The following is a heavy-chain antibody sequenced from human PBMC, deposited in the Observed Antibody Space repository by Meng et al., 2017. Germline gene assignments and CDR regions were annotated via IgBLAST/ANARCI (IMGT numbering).Heavy chain of an antibody. CDR2: IYYSRST. D-gene: IGHD2/OR15-2a*01. CDR3: ARRSTSLMGTFDV. J-gene: IGHJ3*01. Sequence: SETLCLTGTVFGASISSYYWSWIRQPPGKGLEWIGYIYYSRSTNYTPCLKSRVTISVDTSKNQFSLTLNSVTAADTAVYYCARRSTSLMGTFDVWGQGTMVTVSS. CDR1: GASISSYY. V-gene: IGHV4-59*01.